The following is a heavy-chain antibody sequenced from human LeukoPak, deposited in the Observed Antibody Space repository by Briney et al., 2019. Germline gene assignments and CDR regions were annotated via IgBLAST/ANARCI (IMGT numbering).Heavy chain of an antibody. CDR3: ASLSVAGRGGFDY. CDR1: GGSISNYY. V-gene: IGHV4-59*08. CDR2: IYYSGIT. D-gene: IGHD6-19*01. Sequence: SETLSLTCTVSGGSISNYYWSWIRQPPGKGLEWIGYIYYSGITNYNPSLNSRSTISVDTSKNQFSLKMSSVNAADTAVYYCASLSVAGRGGFDYWGQGTLVTVCS. J-gene: IGHJ4*02.